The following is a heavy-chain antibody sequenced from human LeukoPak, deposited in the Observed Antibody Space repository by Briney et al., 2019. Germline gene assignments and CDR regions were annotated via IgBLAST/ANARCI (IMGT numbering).Heavy chain of an antibody. CDR2: VYYMGFT. CDR3: ARDRRDGYGSVDY. Sequence: SETLSLTCTVSGGSIGTYYWSWIRQAPGKGLEWIAYVYYMGFTDYNPSLKSRVTISVDTSKNQVSLKLNSVTAADTAVYYCARDRRDGYGSVDYWGLGTLVTVSS. CDR1: GGSIGTYY. J-gene: IGHJ4*02. V-gene: IGHV4-59*01. D-gene: IGHD5-24*01.